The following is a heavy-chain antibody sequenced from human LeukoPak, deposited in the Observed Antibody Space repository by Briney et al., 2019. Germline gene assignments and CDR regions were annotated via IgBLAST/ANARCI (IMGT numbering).Heavy chain of an antibody. V-gene: IGHV3-74*03. Sequence: GGSLRLSCSASGFTFTNYWMHWVRQAPGKGLVWVSRIKSDGTSTTYADSVKGRFTISRDNAKNMLYLQMTSLRVEDTAVYYCTRPDWASGSYDEFWGQGTLVTVSS. D-gene: IGHD1-26*01. CDR3: TRPDWASGSYDEF. CDR2: IKSDGTST. CDR1: GFTFTNYW. J-gene: IGHJ4*02.